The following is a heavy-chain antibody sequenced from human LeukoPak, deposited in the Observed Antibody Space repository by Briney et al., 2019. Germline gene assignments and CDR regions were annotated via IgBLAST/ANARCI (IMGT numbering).Heavy chain of an antibody. CDR3: ARDHYGDHYFDY. CDR2: IWYDGSNK. Sequence: GGSLRLSCAASGFTFSSYGMHWVRQAPGKGLEWVAVIWYDGSNKYYADSVKGRFTISRDNSKNTLFLQMNSLRAGDTAMYYYARDHYGDHYFDYWGQGTLVTVSS. J-gene: IGHJ4*02. D-gene: IGHD4-17*01. CDR1: GFTFSSYG. V-gene: IGHV3-33*01.